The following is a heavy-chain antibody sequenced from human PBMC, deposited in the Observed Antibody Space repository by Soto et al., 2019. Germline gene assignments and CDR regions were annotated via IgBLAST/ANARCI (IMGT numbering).Heavy chain of an antibody. CDR3: ARYSRNWNYVY. J-gene: IGHJ4*02. V-gene: IGHV3-11*01. CDR2: ISSSGSTI. Sequence: GGSLRLSCAASGFTFSDYYMSWIRPAPGKGLEWVSYISSSGSTIYYADSVKGRFTISRDNAKNSLYLQMNSLRAEDTAVDYCARYSRNWNYVYWGQVTLGTVSS. D-gene: IGHD1-7*01. CDR1: GFTFSDYY.